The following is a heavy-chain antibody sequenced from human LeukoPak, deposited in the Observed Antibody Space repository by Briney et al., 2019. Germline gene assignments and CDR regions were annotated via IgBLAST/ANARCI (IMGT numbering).Heavy chain of an antibody. D-gene: IGHD3-22*01. CDR2: ISQSGNI. CDR1: GDSISSGGYS. J-gene: IGHJ6*02. CDR3: ARHAPGYSSGSYYYYGMDV. V-gene: IGHV4-30-2*01. Sequence: SQTLSLTCTVSGDSISSGGYSWSWTRQPPGKGLEWIGYIYHIGYISQSGNIYQNPSLKSRVTISLDTSRNQFSLKLSSVTAADTAVYYCARHAPGYSSGSYYYYGMDVWGQGTTVTVSS.